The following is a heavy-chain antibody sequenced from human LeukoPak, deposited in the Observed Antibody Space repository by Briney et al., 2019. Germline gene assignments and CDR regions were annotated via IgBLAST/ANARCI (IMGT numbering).Heavy chain of an antibody. CDR1: GFTFSDYT. CDR2: ISSSSGTI. CDR3: VRGARAVAGRIDN. Sequence: GGSLRLSCAASGFTFSDYTMNWVRQAPGKGLEWVSYISSSSGTIYYADSVKGRFTISRDNSKNTLYLQMNSLRAEDTAVYYCVRGARAVAGRIDNWGQGTLVTVSS. V-gene: IGHV3-48*01. J-gene: IGHJ4*02. D-gene: IGHD6-19*01.